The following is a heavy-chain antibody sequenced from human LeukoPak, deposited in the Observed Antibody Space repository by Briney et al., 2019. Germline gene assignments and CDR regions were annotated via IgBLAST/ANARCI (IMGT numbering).Heavy chain of an antibody. J-gene: IGHJ5*01. CDR1: GYRFTSYY. CDR2: INTNGGGT. CDR3: ARDPISSNWPRGHCFDS. Sequence: GSVKIFCKASGYRFTSYYVNWLRQAPGQGLEWMGIINTNGGGTTYAEKFKGRVTMPRDSSTSTVYMELSSLRSEDTTVYYCARDPISSNWPRGHCFDSWGQGTLVTVSS. V-gene: IGHV1-46*01. D-gene: IGHD6-13*01.